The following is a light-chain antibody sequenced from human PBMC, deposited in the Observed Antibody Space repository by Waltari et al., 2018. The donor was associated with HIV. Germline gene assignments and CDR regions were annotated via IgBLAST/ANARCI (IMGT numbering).Light chain of an antibody. J-gene: IGLJ2*01. CDR2: DVN. CDR3: SSYTSRTTLI. Sequence: QSALTQPASVSGSPGQSITISCIGTSSEIGTYNYVSWYQQQSGQAPKLLIVDVNSRPSGVPDRFSGSKSGSAASLTISGLQPEDEADYFCSSYTSRTTLIFGGGTTVTV. CDR1: SSEIGTYNY. V-gene: IGLV2-14*03.